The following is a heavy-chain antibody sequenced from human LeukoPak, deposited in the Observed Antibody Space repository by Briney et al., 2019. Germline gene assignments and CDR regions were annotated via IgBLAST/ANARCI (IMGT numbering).Heavy chain of an antibody. CDR3: TRDIAAAGTRFDI. Sequence: GGPLRLSCAASGFTFSSYAMHWVRQAPGKGLEWVAVISYDGSNKYYADSVKGRFTISRDNSKNTLYLQMNSLRAEDTAVYYCTRDIAAAGTRFDIWGQGTMVTVSS. CDR2: ISYDGSNK. V-gene: IGHV3-30*04. D-gene: IGHD6-13*01. J-gene: IGHJ3*02. CDR1: GFTFSSYA.